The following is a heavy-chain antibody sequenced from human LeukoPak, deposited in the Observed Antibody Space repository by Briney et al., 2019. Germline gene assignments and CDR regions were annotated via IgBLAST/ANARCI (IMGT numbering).Heavy chain of an antibody. CDR2: IYYSGST. CDR1: GGSISSGDYY. CDR3: AREEGTAAAAGTENDY. Sequence: SQTLSLTCTVSGGSISSGDYYWSWIRQPPGKGLEWIGYIYYSGSTYYNPSLKSRVTISVDTSKNQFSLKLSSVTAADTAVYYCAREEGTAAAAGTENDYWGQGTLVTVSS. V-gene: IGHV4-30-4*01. D-gene: IGHD6-13*01. J-gene: IGHJ4*02.